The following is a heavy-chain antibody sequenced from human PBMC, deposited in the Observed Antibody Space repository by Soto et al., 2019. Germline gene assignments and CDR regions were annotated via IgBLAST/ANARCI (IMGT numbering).Heavy chain of an antibody. V-gene: IGHV4-59*08. CDR3: ARHGGYYDTTDYLDTFDI. D-gene: IGHD3-22*01. CDR2: IFYSGST. Sequence: SETLSLTCTVSGGSISSHYWSWIRQPPGKGLEWIGYIFYSGSTNYNPSLKSRVTMSIDTSKNQFSLKLSSVTAADTAVYYCARHGGYYDTTDYLDTFDIWGQGTVVTVSS. J-gene: IGHJ3*02. CDR1: GGSISSHY.